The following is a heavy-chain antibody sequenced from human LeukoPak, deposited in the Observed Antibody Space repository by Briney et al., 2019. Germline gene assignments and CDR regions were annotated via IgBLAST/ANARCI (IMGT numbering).Heavy chain of an antibody. V-gene: IGHV3-7*03. D-gene: IGHD3-22*01. CDR3: ARVWAYDSSGYYFFDP. J-gene: IGHJ5*02. CDR2: IKQDGSEK. CDR1: GFTFSSYW. Sequence: GGSLRLSCAASGFTFSSYWMSWVRQAPGKGLEWVANIKQDGSEKYYVDSVKGRFTISRDNAKNSLYLQMNSLRAEDTAVYYCARVWAYDSSGYYFFDPWGQGTLVTVSS.